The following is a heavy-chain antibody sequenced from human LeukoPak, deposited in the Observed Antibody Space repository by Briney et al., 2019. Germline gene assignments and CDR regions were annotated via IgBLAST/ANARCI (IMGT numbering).Heavy chain of an antibody. J-gene: IGHJ4*02. V-gene: IGHV4-39*01. CDR1: GGSISSSSYY. CDR3: ASPGRVTHFDY. Sequence: SSETLSLTCTVSGGSISSSSYYWGWIRQPPGKGLEWIGSIYYSGSTYYNPSLKSRVTISVDASKNQFSLKLGSVTAADTAVYYCASPGRVTHFDYWGQGTLVTVSS. CDR2: IYYSGST. D-gene: IGHD2-21*02.